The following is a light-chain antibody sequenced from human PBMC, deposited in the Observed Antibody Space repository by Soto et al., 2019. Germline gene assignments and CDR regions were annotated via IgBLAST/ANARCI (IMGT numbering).Light chain of an antibody. V-gene: IGKV3-20*01. CDR3: QQFGSSPGFT. CDR2: GAS. J-gene: IGKJ3*01. Sequence: EIVLTQSPGTLSLSPGERATLSCRASQSINNRYLAWYQQKPGQAPRLLIYGASSRATGIPDRFSGSGSGTDFTLTIRRLEPEDFSVYYCQQFGSSPGFTCGPGTKVDMK. CDR1: QSINNRY.